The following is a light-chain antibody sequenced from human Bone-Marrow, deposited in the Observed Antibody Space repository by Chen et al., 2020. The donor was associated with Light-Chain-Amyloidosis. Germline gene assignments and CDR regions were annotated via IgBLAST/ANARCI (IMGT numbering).Light chain of an antibody. CDR3: AAWDDSLSGWV. J-gene: IGLJ3*02. Sequence: QSVLSHPPSASGTPGQRVTIPRSGSSSNIGSNYVYRYQQLPGTAPKLLIYRNNQRPSGVPDRFSGSKSGTSASLAISGLRSEDEADYYCAAWDDSLSGWVFGGGTKLTVL. V-gene: IGLV1-47*01. CDR1: SSNIGSNY. CDR2: RNN.